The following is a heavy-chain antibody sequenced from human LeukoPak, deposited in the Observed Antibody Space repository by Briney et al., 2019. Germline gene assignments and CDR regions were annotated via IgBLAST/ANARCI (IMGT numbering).Heavy chain of an antibody. CDR3: AGGYYGSGSYRR. D-gene: IGHD3-10*01. J-gene: IGHJ4*02. Sequence: SETLSLTCTVSGGSISSSGYYWSWIRQPPGKGLEWIGEINHSGSTNYNPSLKSRVTISVDTSKNQFSLKLSSVTAADTAVYYCAGGYYGSGSYRRWGQGTLVTVSS. CDR2: INHSGST. CDR1: GGSISSSGYY. V-gene: IGHV4-39*07.